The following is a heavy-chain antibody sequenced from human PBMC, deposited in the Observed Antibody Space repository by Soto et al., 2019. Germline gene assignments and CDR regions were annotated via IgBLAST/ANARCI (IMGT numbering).Heavy chain of an antibody. V-gene: IGHV3-33*01. D-gene: IGHD2-15*01. J-gene: IGHJ1*01. Sequence: GGFLRLSCAASGFTFSSYGMHWVRQAPGKGLEWVAVIWYDGSNKYYADSVKGRFTISRDNSKNTLYLQMNSLRAEDTAVYYCARDYYCSGGSCFSTPAEYFQHWGQGTQVTVS. CDR1: GFTFSSYG. CDR2: IWYDGSNK. CDR3: ARDYYCSGGSCFSTPAEYFQH.